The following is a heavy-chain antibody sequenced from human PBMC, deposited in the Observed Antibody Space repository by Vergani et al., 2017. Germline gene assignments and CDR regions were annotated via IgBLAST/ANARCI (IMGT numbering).Heavy chain of an antibody. CDR2: IIPIFGTA. CDR3: ARGTVLMVYALGGAFDI. J-gene: IGHJ3*02. Sequence: QVQLVQSGAEVKKPGSSVKVSCKASGGTFSSYAISWVRQAPGQGLEWMGGIIPIFGTANYAQKFQGRVTITADESTSTAYMELSSLRSEDTAVYYCARGTVLMVYALGGAFDIWGQGTMVTVSS. D-gene: IGHD2-8*01. CDR1: GGTFSSYA. V-gene: IGHV1-69*01.